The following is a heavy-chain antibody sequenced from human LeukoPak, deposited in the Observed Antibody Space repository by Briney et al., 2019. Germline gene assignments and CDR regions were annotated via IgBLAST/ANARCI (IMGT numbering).Heavy chain of an antibody. Sequence: SETLSLTCTVSGGSISRSSYYWGWIRQPPGKGLEWIGSIYYSGNTYYNPSLKSRVAISVDTSKNQFSLKLSSVTATDTAVYYCARGHVVVTAILAFDIWGQGTMVTVSS. CDR3: ARGHVVVTAILAFDI. CDR2: IYYSGNT. J-gene: IGHJ3*02. CDR1: GGSISRSSYY. D-gene: IGHD2-21*02. V-gene: IGHV4-39*01.